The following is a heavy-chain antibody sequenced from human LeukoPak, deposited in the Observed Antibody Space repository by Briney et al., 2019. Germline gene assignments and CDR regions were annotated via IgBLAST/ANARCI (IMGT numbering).Heavy chain of an antibody. D-gene: IGHD6-25*01. CDR2: INQVATEK. CDR3: VKAIPAAWGAFDI. CDR1: GFTFSSYW. Sequence: PGGSLRLSCAASGFTFSSYWMTWVRQAREKGLEWVANINQVATEKYYVDSVKGRFTISRDNSKNTLYLQMSSLRAEDTAVYYCVKAIPAAWGAFDIWGQGTMVIVSS. J-gene: IGHJ3*02. V-gene: IGHV3-7*01.